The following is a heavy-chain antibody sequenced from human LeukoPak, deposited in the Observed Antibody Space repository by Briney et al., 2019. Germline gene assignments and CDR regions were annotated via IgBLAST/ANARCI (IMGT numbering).Heavy chain of an antibody. CDR1: GGSISSGDYY. CDR3: ATLAAAGRGNQAFDI. V-gene: IGHV4-30-4*08. Sequence: PSETLSLTCTVSGGSISSGDYYWSWIRQPPGKGLEWIGYIYYSGSTYYNPSLKSRVTISVDTSKNQFSLKLSSVTAADTAVYYCATLAAAGRGNQAFDIWGQGTMVTVSS. D-gene: IGHD6-13*01. CDR2: IYYSGST. J-gene: IGHJ3*02.